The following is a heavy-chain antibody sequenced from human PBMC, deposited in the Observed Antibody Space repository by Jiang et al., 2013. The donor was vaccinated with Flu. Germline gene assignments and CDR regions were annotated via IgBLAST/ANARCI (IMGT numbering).Heavy chain of an antibody. J-gene: IGHJ3*02. Sequence: GSIYYSGSTYYNPSLKSRVTISVDTSKNQFSLKLSSVTAADTAVYYCASYGSGNERASDIWGQGTMVTVSS. CDR2: IYYSGST. CDR3: ASYGSGNERASDI. V-gene: IGHV4-39*01. D-gene: IGHD3-10*01.